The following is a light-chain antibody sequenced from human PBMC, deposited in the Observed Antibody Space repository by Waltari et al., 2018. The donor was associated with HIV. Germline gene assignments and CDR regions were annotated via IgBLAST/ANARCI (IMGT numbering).Light chain of an antibody. CDR2: DVS. J-gene: IGLJ3*02. CDR1: SSDVGGYNY. V-gene: IGLV2-14*01. CDR3: SSYTSSSTLV. Sequence: QSALTQPASVSGSPGQSITISCTGTSSDVGGYNYVSWYQQHPGKAPKLMIYDVSNRPSGFSNRFSGSKSGNTASLPISVLQAEDEADYYCSSYTSSSTLVFGGGTKLTVL.